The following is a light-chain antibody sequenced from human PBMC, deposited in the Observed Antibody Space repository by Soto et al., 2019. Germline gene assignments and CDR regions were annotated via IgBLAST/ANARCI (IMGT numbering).Light chain of an antibody. CDR1: QSVSGSR. V-gene: IGKV3-20*01. Sequence: EIVLTQSPATLSLSPGERATLSCRASQSVSGSRLAWYQQKPGQAPRLLIHGAFRRVTGIPDRFSGSGSGTDFTLTISRLEPEDFAVYYCQQYGSSPSTFGRGTKVEIK. J-gene: IGKJ1*01. CDR2: GAF. CDR3: QQYGSSPST.